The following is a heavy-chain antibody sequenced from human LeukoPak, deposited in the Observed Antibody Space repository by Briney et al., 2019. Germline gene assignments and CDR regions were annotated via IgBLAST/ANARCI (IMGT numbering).Heavy chain of an antibody. CDR3: ARWGSPRLLLFGEYNWFDP. CDR2: ISSSGSTI. V-gene: IGHV3-11*04. CDR1: GFTSSDYY. D-gene: IGHD3-10*01. Sequence: GGSLRLSCAASGFTSSDYYMSWIRQAPGKGLEWVSYISSSGSTIYYADSVKGRFTISRDNAKNSLYLQMNSLRAEDTAVYYCARWGSPRLLLFGEYNWFDPWGQGTLVTVSS. J-gene: IGHJ5*02.